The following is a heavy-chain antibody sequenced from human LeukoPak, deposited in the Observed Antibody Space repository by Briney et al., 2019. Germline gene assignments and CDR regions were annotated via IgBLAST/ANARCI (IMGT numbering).Heavy chain of an antibody. CDR1: GFTVSSNY. J-gene: IGHJ5*02. V-gene: IGHV3-53*01. CDR3: ARERGGLYNWFDP. D-gene: IGHD3-16*01. Sequence: GGSLRLSCAASGFTVSSNYMSWVRQAPGKGLEWVSVIYSGGSTYYADSVKGRFTISRDNSKNTLYLQMNSLRAEDTAVYYCARERGGLYNWFDPWGRGTLVTVSS. CDR2: IYSGGST.